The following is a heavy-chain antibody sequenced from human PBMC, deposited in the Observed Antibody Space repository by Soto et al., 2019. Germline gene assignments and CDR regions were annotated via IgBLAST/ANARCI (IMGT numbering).Heavy chain of an antibody. Sequence: GGSLRLSCAASGFTFSSYEMNWVRQAPGKGLEWVSYISSSGSTIYYADSVKGRFTISRDNAKNSLYLQMNSLRAEDTAVYYCARDMTTVIAGDRGFDYWGQGTLVTVSS. CDR1: GFTFSSYE. CDR2: ISSSGSTI. D-gene: IGHD4-4*01. V-gene: IGHV3-48*03. CDR3: ARDMTTVIAGDRGFDY. J-gene: IGHJ4*02.